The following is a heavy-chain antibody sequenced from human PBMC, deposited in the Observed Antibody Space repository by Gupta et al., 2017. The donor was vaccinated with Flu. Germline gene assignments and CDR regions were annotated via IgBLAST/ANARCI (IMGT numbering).Heavy chain of an antibody. V-gene: IGHV4-61*02. CDR3: RARDAAVAPQGMDV. CDR2: IHTSGIT. D-gene: IGHD6-25*01. CDR1: NGSISSGSYY. Sequence: QVQLQESGPGLVKPSQTLTLACVVSNGSISSGSYYWSWLRQPAGEGLEWIGHIHTSGITNYNPSLESRVTISLDASKNPVSLKVTSVTAADTADYYCRARDAAVAPQGMDVWGQGTTVTVSS. J-gene: IGHJ6*02.